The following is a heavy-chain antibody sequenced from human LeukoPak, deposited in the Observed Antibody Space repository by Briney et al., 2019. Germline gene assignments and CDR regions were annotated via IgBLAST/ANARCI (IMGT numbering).Heavy chain of an antibody. Sequence: GGSLRLSCAASGFTFSSYSMNWVRQAPGKGLEWVSSISSSSSYIYYGDSVKGRFTISRDNAKNSLYLQMNSLRAEDTAVYYCARDYEIYWGQGTLVTVSS. CDR3: ARDYEIY. J-gene: IGHJ4*02. CDR2: ISSSSSYI. CDR1: GFTFSSYS. D-gene: IGHD5-12*01. V-gene: IGHV3-21*01.